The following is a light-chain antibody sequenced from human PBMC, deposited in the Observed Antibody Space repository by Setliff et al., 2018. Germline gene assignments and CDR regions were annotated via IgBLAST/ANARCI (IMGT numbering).Light chain of an antibody. CDR3: LSYTSKTTHAL. V-gene: IGLV2-14*03. J-gene: IGLJ2*01. Sequence: QSALTQPAAVSGSPGQSITISCTGTSSDVGTYNFVSWYQQHPANAPKLLIYEVTKRPSGVSDRFSGSKSGNTASLTISGLQAEDEADYYCLSYTSKTTHALFGGGTKVTVL. CDR1: SSDVGTYNF. CDR2: EVT.